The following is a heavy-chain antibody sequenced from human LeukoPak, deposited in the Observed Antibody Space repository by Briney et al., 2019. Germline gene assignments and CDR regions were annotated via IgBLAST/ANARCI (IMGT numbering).Heavy chain of an antibody. CDR3: ARANSSWYQNWFNP. J-gene: IGHJ5*02. CDR2: IGTSSTTI. V-gene: IGHV3-48*01. CDR1: GFTFSSYT. D-gene: IGHD6-13*01. Sequence: GGSLRLSCAASGFTFSSYTMNWVRQPPGKGLEWVSNIGTSSTTIYYADSVKGRFTISRDNAKNSLYLQMNSLRAEDTAVYYCARANSSWYQNWFNPWGQGTLVTVSS.